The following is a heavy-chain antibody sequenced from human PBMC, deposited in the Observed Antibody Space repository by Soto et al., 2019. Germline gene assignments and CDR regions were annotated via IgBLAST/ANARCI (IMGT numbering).Heavy chain of an antibody. Sequence: PGGSLRLSCAASGFTFSSYAMSWVRQAPGKGLEWVSAISGSGGSTYYADSVKGRFTISRDNSKNTLYLQMNSLRAEDTAVYYCAKDRASSWYYYGMDVWGQGTTVTVSS. CDR1: GFTFSSYA. V-gene: IGHV3-23*01. CDR2: ISGSGGST. CDR3: AKDRASSWYYYGMDV. J-gene: IGHJ6*02.